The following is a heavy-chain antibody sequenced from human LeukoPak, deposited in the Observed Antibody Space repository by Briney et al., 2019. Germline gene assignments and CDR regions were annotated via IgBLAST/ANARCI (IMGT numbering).Heavy chain of an antibody. CDR1: GGSISTHY. D-gene: IGHD6-19*01. CDR2: IYYSGST. CDR3: ARSLGPKAVAGRGRLYYYYGMDV. V-gene: IGHV4-59*11. Sequence: SETLPLTCTVSGGSISTHYWTWVRQPPGKGLQWIGIYYSGSTNYNPSLKSRVTISVDTSRNQFSLSLSSVTAADTAMYYCARSLGPKAVAGRGRLYYYYGMDVWGQGTTVTVSS. J-gene: IGHJ6*02.